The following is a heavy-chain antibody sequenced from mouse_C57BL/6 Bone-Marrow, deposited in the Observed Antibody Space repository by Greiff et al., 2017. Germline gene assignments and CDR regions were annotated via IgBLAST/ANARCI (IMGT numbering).Heavy chain of an antibody. D-gene: IGHD1-1*01. CDR3: ARDDYYGTLYYFDY. CDR1: GFTFSSYA. CDR2: ISDGGSYT. Sequence: EVKLVESGGGLVKPGGSLKLSCAASGFTFSSYAMSWVRQTPEKRLEWVATISDGGSYTYYPDNVKGRLTISRDNAKNNLYLQMSHLKSEDTAMYYCARDDYYGTLYYFDYWGQGTTRTVSS. V-gene: IGHV5-4*01. J-gene: IGHJ2*01.